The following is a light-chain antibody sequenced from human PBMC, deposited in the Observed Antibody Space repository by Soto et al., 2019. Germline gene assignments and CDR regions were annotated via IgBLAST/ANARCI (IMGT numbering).Light chain of an antibody. CDR2: GAS. CDR1: QDIAGY. CDR3: QQAYSFPIT. V-gene: IGKV1D-12*01. Sequence: VHVTQSPSSVSASVGHRVTITCRASQDIAGYLAWYQHKQGRTPEVLIHGASRLQSGVPARFSGSGYGTDFNLSINSLQTEDFATYYCQQAYSFPITFGQGTRLEIK. J-gene: IGKJ5*01.